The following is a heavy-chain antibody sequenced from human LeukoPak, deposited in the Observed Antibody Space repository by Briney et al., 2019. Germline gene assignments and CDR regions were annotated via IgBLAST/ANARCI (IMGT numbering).Heavy chain of an antibody. CDR2: IYYSGST. CDR1: GGSISTGSISSYY. CDR3: AGHHPRNTVDS. J-gene: IGHJ4*02. D-gene: IGHD2/OR15-2a*01. Sequence: PSETLSLTCTVSGGSISTGSISSYYWSWIRQPPGQRLEWIGYIYYSGSTHYNPSLKSRVTVSVDTSKNQFSLRLTSVAATDTAVYYCAGHHPRNTVDSWGQGTLVTVSS. V-gene: IGHV4-59*08.